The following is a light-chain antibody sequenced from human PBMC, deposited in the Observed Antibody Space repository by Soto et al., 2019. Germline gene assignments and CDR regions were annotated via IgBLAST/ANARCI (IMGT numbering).Light chain of an antibody. J-gene: IGKJ5*01. CDR3: QQSFNTPIT. CDR1: QSIISY. Sequence: DIQMTQSPSSLSASVGDRVTITCRASQSIISYLNWYQQNPGKAHKLLLYAPSSLQSGVPSRFSGSGSGTDFTLTISSLQPEDFATYYCQQSFNTPITFGQGTRLEIK. V-gene: IGKV1-39*01. CDR2: APS.